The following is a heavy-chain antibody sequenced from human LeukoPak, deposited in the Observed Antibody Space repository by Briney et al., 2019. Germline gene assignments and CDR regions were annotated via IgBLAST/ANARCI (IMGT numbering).Heavy chain of an antibody. CDR3: ASKTTYYDFWSGRTQYYMDV. D-gene: IGHD3-3*01. V-gene: IGHV4-59*12. Sequence: SETLSLTCTVSGGSISSYYWSWIRQPPGKGLEWIGYIYYSGSTYYNPSLKSRVTISVDTSKNQFSLKLSSVTAADTAVYYCASKTTYYDFWSGRTQYYMDVWGKGTTVTVSS. J-gene: IGHJ6*03. CDR2: IYYSGST. CDR1: GGSISSYY.